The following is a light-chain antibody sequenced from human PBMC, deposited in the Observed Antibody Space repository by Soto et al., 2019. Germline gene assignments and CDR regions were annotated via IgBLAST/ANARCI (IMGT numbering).Light chain of an antibody. CDR3: TSFTSSITYV. CDR1: RSGVGAYNY. J-gene: IGLJ1*01. V-gene: IGLV2-14*03. CDR2: EVS. Sequence: QSALTQPASVSGSPGQSITISCTGTRSGVGAYNYVSWYQQHPGKAPKVIIYEVSYRPAGVSSRFSGSKSGNTAYLTISGLQTEDEADYYCTSFTSSITYVFGTGTKVTVL.